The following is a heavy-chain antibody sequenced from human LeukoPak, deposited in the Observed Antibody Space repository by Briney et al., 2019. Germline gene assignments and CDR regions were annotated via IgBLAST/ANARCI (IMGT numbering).Heavy chain of an antibody. J-gene: IGHJ4*02. CDR1: GYSISSGYY. CDR2: IYTSGST. CDR3: ARGGRFQDY. V-gene: IGHV4-38-2*02. Sequence: MSSETLSLTCTVSGYSISSGYYWGWIRQPPGKGLEWIGRIYTSGSTNYNPSLKSRVTMSVDASKNQFSLKLSSVTAADTAVYYCARGGRFQDYWGQGTLVTVSS.